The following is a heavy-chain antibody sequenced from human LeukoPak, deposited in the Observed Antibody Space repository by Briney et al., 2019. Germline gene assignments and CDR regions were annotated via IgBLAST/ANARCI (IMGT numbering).Heavy chain of an antibody. V-gene: IGHV4-39*07. CDR2: INHSGST. CDR1: GGSISSSSYY. CDR3: ARSVLLWFGARVAFDI. D-gene: IGHD3-10*01. J-gene: IGHJ3*02. Sequence: SETLSLTCTVSGGSISSSSYYWGWIRQPPGTGLEWIGEINHSGSTNYNPSLKSRVTISVDTSKNQFSLKLSSVTAADTAVYYCARSVLLWFGARVAFDIWGQGTMVTVSS.